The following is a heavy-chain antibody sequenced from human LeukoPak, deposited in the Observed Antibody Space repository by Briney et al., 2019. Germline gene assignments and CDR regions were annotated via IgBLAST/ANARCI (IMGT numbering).Heavy chain of an antibody. J-gene: IGHJ4*02. D-gene: IGHD5-18*01. CDR3: ARGDTALDY. Sequence: SETLSLTCAVYGGSFSGYYWSWIRQPPGKGLEWIGEINHSGSTNYNPSLKSRVTISVDTSKNQFSLKLSSVTAADTAVYYCARGDTALDYWGQGTLVTVSS. V-gene: IGHV4-34*01. CDR1: GGSFSGYY. CDR2: INHSGST.